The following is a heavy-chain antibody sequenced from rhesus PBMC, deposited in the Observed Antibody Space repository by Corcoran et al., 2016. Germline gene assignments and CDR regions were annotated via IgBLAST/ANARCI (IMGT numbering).Heavy chain of an antibody. CDR3: ARYTYYYTAKGRFDV. V-gene: IGHV2-174*01. CDR1: GFSLTPRGMG. CDR2: IYWVDDK. Sequence: QVTLKESGPALVKPTQTLTLTCTFSGFSLTPRGMGVAWIRQPPWKALEWLSLIYWVDDKRYSTSLKSRLTISKETSKNQVVLTMTNMDPVDTATYYCARYTYYYTAKGRFDVWGPGVLVTVSS. J-gene: IGHJ5-1*01. D-gene: IGHD3-16*01.